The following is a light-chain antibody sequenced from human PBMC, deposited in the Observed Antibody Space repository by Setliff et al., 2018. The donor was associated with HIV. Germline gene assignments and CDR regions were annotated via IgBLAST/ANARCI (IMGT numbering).Light chain of an antibody. J-gene: IGLJ1*01. CDR1: SSNIGSNT. CDR3: DSLNGHFV. Sequence: QSALTQPPSASETPGRRVTILCSGSSSNIGSNTVSWYKQLPRTAPKLLIHSNNQRPSGVPDRFSGSKSGTSASLVISGLQSEDEADYWDDSLNGHFVFGTGTKV. CDR2: SNN. V-gene: IGLV1-44*01.